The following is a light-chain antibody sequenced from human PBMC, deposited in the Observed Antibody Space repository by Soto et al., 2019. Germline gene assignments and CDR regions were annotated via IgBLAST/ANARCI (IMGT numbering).Light chain of an antibody. Sequence: DIVMTQSPLSLPVTPGEPAYISCRSSQSLRHSNGYNYLDWYLQKPGQSPQLLIYLGSNRASGVPDRFSGSGSGTDFTLEISRVEAEDVGVYYCMQVLQTPLYTFGQGTKLEIK. CDR3: MQVLQTPLYT. CDR1: QSLRHSNGYNY. V-gene: IGKV2-28*01. J-gene: IGKJ2*01. CDR2: LGS.